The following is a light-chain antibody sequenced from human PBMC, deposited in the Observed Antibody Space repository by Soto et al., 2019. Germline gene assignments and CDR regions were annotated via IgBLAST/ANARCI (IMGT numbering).Light chain of an antibody. J-gene: IGKJ1*01. CDR2: DAT. CDR3: QQYYMCWT. CDR1: QSISGT. Sequence: DIQMTQSPSTLSASVGDRVTITCRASQSISGTLAFCQHRPGEAPMLLSYDATAIESGVTSSFSGFGSGIALTLSISGLQADDFGTYYWQQYYMCWTFGQGTKVDIK. V-gene: IGKV1-5*01.